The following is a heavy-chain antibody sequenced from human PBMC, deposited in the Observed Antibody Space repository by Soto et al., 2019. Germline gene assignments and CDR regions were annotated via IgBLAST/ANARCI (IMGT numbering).Heavy chain of an antibody. CDR3: AKDLCGGDCYFFDY. D-gene: IGHD2-21*02. V-gene: IGHV3-23*01. CDR2: ISGRGDDT. J-gene: IGHJ4*02. CDR1: RLSVDDNV. Sequence: GGSLRLSCAAHRLSVDDNVMFCARQAPGKGMQWVSVISGRGDDTYSTDSVKGRFTISRDNSKNMLYLQMNSLRAEDTAVYYCAKDLCGGDCYFFDYWGKGSLVTVS.